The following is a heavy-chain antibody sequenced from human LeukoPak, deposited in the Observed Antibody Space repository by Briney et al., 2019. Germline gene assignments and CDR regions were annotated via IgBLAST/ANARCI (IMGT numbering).Heavy chain of an antibody. CDR2: IYSGGST. D-gene: IGHD3-22*01. CDR3: ARGYYDSSGYYAYYFDY. Sequence: GGSLRLSCAASGFTVSSNYMSWDRQAPGKGLEWVSVIYSGGSTYYADSVKGRFTISRDNSKNTLYLQMNSLRAEDTAVYYCARGYYDSSGYYAYYFDYWGQGTLVTVSS. V-gene: IGHV3-53*01. CDR1: GFTVSSNY. J-gene: IGHJ4*02.